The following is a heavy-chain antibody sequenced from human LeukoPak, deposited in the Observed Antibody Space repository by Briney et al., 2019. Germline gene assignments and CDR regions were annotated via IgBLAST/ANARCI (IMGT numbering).Heavy chain of an antibody. V-gene: IGHV3-21*01. Sequence: GGSLRLSCAASGFTFSSYSMSWVRQAPGKGLEWVSSISSSSSYIYYADSVKGRFTISRDNAKNSLYLQMNSLRAEDTAVYYCARDRESSGWKAPEGYWGQGTLVTVSS. CDR3: ARDRESSGWKAPEGY. CDR2: ISSSSSYI. J-gene: IGHJ4*02. D-gene: IGHD6-19*01. CDR1: GFTFSSYS.